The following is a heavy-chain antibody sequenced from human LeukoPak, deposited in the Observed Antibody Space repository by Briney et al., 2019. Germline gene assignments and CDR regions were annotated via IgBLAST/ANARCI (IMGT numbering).Heavy chain of an antibody. Sequence: SETLSLTCAVSGYSISSGYYWGWIRQPPGKGLEWIGSIYHSGSTYYNPSLKSRVTISVDTSKNQFSLKLSSVTAADTAVYYCASPSGTMVRPYWYFDLWGRGTLVTVSS. CDR1: GYSISSGYY. V-gene: IGHV4-38-2*01. CDR2: IYHSGST. J-gene: IGHJ2*01. CDR3: ASPSGTMVRPYWYFDL. D-gene: IGHD3-10*01.